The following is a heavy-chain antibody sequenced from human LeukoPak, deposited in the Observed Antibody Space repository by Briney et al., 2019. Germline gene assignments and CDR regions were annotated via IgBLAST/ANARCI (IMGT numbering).Heavy chain of an antibody. Sequence: KPSETLSLTCTVSGGSISSYYWSWIRQPPGKGLEWLGYIYYSGSTNYNPSLESRVTISVDTSKNQFSLKLSSVTAADTAIYYCARAPTTRLGAAPFDFWGQGTLVTVSS. D-gene: IGHD1-26*01. V-gene: IGHV4-59*01. CDR2: IYYSGST. CDR3: ARAPTTRLGAAPFDF. CDR1: GGSISSYY. J-gene: IGHJ4*02.